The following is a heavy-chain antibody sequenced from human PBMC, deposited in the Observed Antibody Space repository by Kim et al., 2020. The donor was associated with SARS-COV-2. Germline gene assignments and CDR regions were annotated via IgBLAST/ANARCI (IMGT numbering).Heavy chain of an antibody. CDR3: ANFGNIQARDDY. V-gene: IGHV3-23*01. CDR2: P. Sequence: PHSADSVKGRFSASRDNSKNMVFLHMNNLRADDTAVYYCANFGNIQARDDYWGQGTQVTVSP. J-gene: IGHJ4*02. D-gene: IGHD2-15*01.